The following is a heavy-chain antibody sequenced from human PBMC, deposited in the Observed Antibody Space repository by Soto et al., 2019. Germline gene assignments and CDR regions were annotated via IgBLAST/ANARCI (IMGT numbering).Heavy chain of an antibody. J-gene: IGHJ4*02. CDR1: GGSISSSSYY. D-gene: IGHD6-19*01. Sequence: SETLSLTCTVSGGSISSSSYYWGWIRQPPGKGLEWIGSIYYSGSTYYNPSLKSRVTISVDTSKNQFSLKLSSVTAADTAVYYCARHGILGGWLYYFDYWGQGTLVTVSS. CDR2: IYYSGST. V-gene: IGHV4-39*01. CDR3: ARHGILGGWLYYFDY.